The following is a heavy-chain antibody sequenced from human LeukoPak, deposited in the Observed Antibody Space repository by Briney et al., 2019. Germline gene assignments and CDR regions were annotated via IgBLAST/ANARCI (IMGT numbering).Heavy chain of an antibody. Sequence: GGSLRLSCAASGFTFSSYGMHWVRQAPGKGLEWLAVISYDGSNKYYADSVKGRFTISRDNSKNTLYLQMNSLRAEDTAVYYCAKMNYYDSSGPTGGWFDPWGQGTLVTVSS. J-gene: IGHJ5*02. V-gene: IGHV3-30*18. CDR1: GFTFSSYG. CDR3: AKMNYYDSSGPTGGWFDP. D-gene: IGHD3-22*01. CDR2: ISYDGSNK.